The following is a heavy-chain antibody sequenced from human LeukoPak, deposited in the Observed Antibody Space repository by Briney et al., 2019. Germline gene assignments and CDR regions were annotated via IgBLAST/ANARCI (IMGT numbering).Heavy chain of an antibody. D-gene: IGHD4-17*01. Sequence: GASVKVSCKASGYTFTSYGISWVRQAPGQGLEWMGWISAYNGNTNYAQKFQDRVTMTTDTSISTAYMELSSLKSDDTAVYYCARSPRSTGDYDTNDAFDIWGQGTMVTVSS. V-gene: IGHV1-18*01. CDR1: GYTFTSYG. CDR2: ISAYNGNT. CDR3: ARSPRSTGDYDTNDAFDI. J-gene: IGHJ3*02.